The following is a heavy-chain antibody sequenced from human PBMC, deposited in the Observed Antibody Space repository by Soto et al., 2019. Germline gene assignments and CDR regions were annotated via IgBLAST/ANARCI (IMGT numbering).Heavy chain of an antibody. CDR3: TRGGYNEGGFDY. J-gene: IGHJ4*02. Sequence: GGSLRLSCAASGFTFNSYDMNWVRQAPGKGLEWVSSLDSHDGLTHYADSVKGRFAISRDNAKNSLYLQMNSLRVEDTAVYYCTRGGYNEGGFDYWGQGNLVTVSS. CDR2: LDSHDGLT. CDR1: GFTFNSYD. D-gene: IGHD5-12*01. V-gene: IGHV3-21*01.